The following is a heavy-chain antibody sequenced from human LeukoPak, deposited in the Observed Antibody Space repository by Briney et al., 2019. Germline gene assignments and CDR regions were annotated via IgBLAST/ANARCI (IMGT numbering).Heavy chain of an antibody. D-gene: IGHD3-3*01. V-gene: IGHV1-2*02. CDR1: GYTFTSYY. CDR3: ARAFWSGYPDY. J-gene: IGHJ4*02. Sequence: APVKVSCKASGYTFTSYYMHWVRQAPGQGLEWMGWINPNSGGTNYAQKFQGRVTMTRDTSISTAYMELSRLRSDDTAVYYCARAFWSGYPDYWGQGTLVTVSS. CDR2: INPNSGGT.